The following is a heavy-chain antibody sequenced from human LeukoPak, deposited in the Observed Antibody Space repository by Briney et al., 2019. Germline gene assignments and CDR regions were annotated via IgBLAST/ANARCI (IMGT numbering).Heavy chain of an antibody. CDR1: GFTFSSYA. Sequence: GGSLRLSCAASGFTFSSYAMSWVRQAPGKGLEWVSAISGSGGSTYYADSVKGRFTISRDNSKNTLYLQMNSLRDEDTAVYYCARSVEGNFDYWGRGTLVTVSS. V-gene: IGHV3-23*01. J-gene: IGHJ4*02. CDR2: ISGSGGST. CDR3: ARSVEGNFDY.